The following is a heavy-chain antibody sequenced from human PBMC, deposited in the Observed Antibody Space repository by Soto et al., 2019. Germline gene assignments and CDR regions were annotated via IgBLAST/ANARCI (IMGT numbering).Heavy chain of an antibody. Sequence: SETLSLTCTVSGGSISIYYWSWIRQPPGKGLEWIGYIYYSGSTNYNPSLKSRVTISVDTSKNQFSLKLSSVTAADTAVYYCARSRDYGEFCYFDYWGQGTLVTVS. J-gene: IGHJ4*02. D-gene: IGHD4-17*01. CDR2: IYYSGST. CDR1: GGSISIYY. V-gene: IGHV4-59*01. CDR3: ARSRDYGEFCYFDY.